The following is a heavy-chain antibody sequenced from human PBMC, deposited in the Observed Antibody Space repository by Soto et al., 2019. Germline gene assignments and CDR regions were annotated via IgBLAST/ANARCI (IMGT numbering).Heavy chain of an antibody. CDR3: AREGGYSYGSYGMDV. V-gene: IGHV1-2*04. CDR2: INPNSGGT. Sequence: GASVKVSCKASGYTFTGYYMHWVRQAPGQGLEWMGWINPNSGGTNYAQKFQGWVTMTRDTSISTAYMELSRLRSDDTAVYYCAREGGYSYGSYGMDVWGQGTTVTVSS. CDR1: GYTFTGYY. J-gene: IGHJ6*02. D-gene: IGHD5-18*01.